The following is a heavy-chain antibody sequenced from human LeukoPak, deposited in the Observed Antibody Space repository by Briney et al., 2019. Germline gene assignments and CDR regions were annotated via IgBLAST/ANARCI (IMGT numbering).Heavy chain of an antibody. CDR1: GFTFSNYN. D-gene: IGHD6-13*01. CDR2: IDSSGRTT. J-gene: IGHJ4*02. Sequence: GGSLRLSCAASGFTFSNYNIHWVRQAPGKGLEWVSYIDSSGRTTYYADSVKGRFTISRDNSKNTLYLQMNSLRAEDTAVYYCAKEGSSWYFDYWGQGTLVTVSS. V-gene: IGHV3-23*05. CDR3: AKEGSSWYFDY.